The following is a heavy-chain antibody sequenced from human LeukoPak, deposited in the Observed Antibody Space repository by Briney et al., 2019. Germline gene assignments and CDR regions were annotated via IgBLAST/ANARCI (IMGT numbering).Heavy chain of an antibody. CDR3: AKDGYYYDSSAYYVIYYIDS. CDR2: ISGSGGST. Sequence: GGSLRLSCAASGFTFSSYGMSWVRQAPGKGLEGVSAISGSGGSTYYADSVKGRLTISRDNSKNTLYLQMNRLRAEDTAVYYCAKDGYYYDSSAYYVIYYIDSWGQGTLVTVSS. D-gene: IGHD3-22*01. CDR1: GFTFSSYG. V-gene: IGHV3-23*01. J-gene: IGHJ4*02.